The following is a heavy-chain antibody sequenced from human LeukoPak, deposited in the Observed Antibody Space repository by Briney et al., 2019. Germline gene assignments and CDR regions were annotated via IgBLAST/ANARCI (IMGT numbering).Heavy chain of an antibody. CDR2: ISSSSSTI. Sequence: GGSLRLSCSASGFSFSSYSMNWVRQAPGQGLEWVSYISSSSSTIYYADSVKGRFTISRDNAKNSLYLQMNSLRAEDTAVYYCARGGRVPGPWGQGTLVTVSS. D-gene: IGHD5-24*01. V-gene: IGHV3-48*01. CDR3: ARGGRVPGP. J-gene: IGHJ5*02. CDR1: GFSFSSYS.